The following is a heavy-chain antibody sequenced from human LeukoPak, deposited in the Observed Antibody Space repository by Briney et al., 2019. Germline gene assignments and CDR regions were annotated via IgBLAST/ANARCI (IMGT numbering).Heavy chain of an antibody. J-gene: IGHJ5*02. CDR2: INSDGSST. Sequence: GGSLRLSCAASGFTFSSYSMNWVRQAPGKGLVWVSRINSDGSSTSYADSVKGRFTISRDNAKNTLYLQMNSLRAEDTAVYYCARGREVDWFDPWGQGTLVTVSS. D-gene: IGHD1-26*01. V-gene: IGHV3-74*01. CDR3: ARGREVDWFDP. CDR1: GFTFSSYS.